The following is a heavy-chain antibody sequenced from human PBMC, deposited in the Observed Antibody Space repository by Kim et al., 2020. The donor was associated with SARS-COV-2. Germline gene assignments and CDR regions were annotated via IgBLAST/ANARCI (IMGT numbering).Heavy chain of an antibody. CDR2: ISYDGSNK. J-gene: IGHJ4*02. D-gene: IGHD7-27*01. CDR1: GFTFSSYG. V-gene: IGHV3-33*05. CDR3: ARALGIRDYFDY. Sequence: GGSLRLSCAASGFTFSSYGMHWVRQAPGKGLEWVAVISYDGSNKYYADSVKGRFTISRDNSKNTLYLQMNSLRAEDTAVYYCARALGIRDYFDYWGQGTLVTVSS.